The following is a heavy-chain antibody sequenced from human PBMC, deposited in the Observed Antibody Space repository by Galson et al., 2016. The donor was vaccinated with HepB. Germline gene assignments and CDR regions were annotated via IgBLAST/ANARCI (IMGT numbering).Heavy chain of an antibody. V-gene: IGHV3-23*01. CDR2: ISGSGGRT. J-gene: IGHJ4*02. Sequence: SLRLSCAASGFTFSNYAMSWVRQAPGKGPEWVSAISGSGGRTYYADSVKGRFTISRDISRNTLYLQMNSLRAEDTAVYYCASVYYYDGSGHYDRVCWGQGTLVTVSS. D-gene: IGHD3-22*01. CDR1: GFTFSNYA. CDR3: ASVYYYDGSGHYDRVC.